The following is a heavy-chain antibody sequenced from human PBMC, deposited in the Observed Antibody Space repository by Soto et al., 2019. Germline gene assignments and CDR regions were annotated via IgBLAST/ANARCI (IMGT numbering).Heavy chain of an antibody. D-gene: IGHD3-22*01. V-gene: IGHV4-34*01. CDR3: ARKAYYYDSSGYYSFDY. CDR2: INHSGST. J-gene: IGHJ4*02. CDR1: GGSFSGYY. Sequence: SETLSLTCAVYGGSFSGYYWSWIRQPPGRGLEWIGEINHSGSTNYNPSLKSRVTISVDTSKNQFSLKLSSVTAADTAVYYCARKAYYYDSSGYYSFDYWGQGTLVTVSS.